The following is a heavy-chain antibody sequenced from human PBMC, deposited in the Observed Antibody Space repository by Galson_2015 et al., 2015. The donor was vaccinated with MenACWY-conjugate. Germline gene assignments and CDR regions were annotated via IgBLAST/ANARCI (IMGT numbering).Heavy chain of an antibody. D-gene: IGHD4-17*01. Sequence: SLRLSCAVSEFIVSTNYVNWVRQAPGKGLEWVSVIYSGGGTYHADSVKGRFSVSRDNSKDTVYLQMNSLKVEDTAVYYCMTGPFGDYAGYWGQGTLVPVSS. CDR2: IYSGGGT. V-gene: IGHV3-66*01. J-gene: IGHJ4*02. CDR1: EFIVSTNY. CDR3: MTGPFGDYAGY.